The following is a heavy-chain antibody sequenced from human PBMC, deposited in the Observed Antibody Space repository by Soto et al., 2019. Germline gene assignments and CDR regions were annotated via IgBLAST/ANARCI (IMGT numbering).Heavy chain of an antibody. V-gene: IGHV3-21*01. J-gene: IGHJ4*02. CDR1: GFTFSSYS. Sequence: GGSLRLSCAASGFTFSSYSMNWVRQAPGKGLEWVSSISSSSSYIYYADSVKGRFTISRDNAKNSLYLHMNSLRAGDTAVYYCAREPLSGYDSDYFDYWGQGT. CDR3: AREPLSGYDSDYFDY. D-gene: IGHD5-12*01. CDR2: ISSSSSYI.